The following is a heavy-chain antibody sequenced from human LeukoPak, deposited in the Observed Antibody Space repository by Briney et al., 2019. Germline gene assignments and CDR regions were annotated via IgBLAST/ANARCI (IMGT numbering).Heavy chain of an antibody. D-gene: IGHD3-3*01. J-gene: IGHJ4*02. Sequence: GGSLRLSCAASGFTFSDYYMSWIRQAPGKGLEGVSYISSSGSTIYYADSVKGRFTISRDNAKNSLYLQMNSLRAEDTAAYYLARDPTDDFWSGLQGVDYWGQGTLVSVSS. CDR1: GFTFSDYY. V-gene: IGHV3-11*04. CDR2: ISSSGSTI. CDR3: ARDPTDDFWSGLQGVDY.